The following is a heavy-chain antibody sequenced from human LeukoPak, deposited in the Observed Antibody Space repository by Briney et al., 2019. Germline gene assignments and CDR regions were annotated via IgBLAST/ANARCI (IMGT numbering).Heavy chain of an antibody. J-gene: IGHJ4*02. Sequence: PGGSLGLSCAASGFTVSSNYMSWVRQAPGKGLEWVSVIYSGGSTYYADSVKGRFTISRDNSKNTLYLQMNSLRAEDTAVYYCARAPSIAAPFDYWGQGTLVTVSS. D-gene: IGHD6-6*01. CDR3: ARAPSIAAPFDY. V-gene: IGHV3-66*01. CDR2: IYSGGST. CDR1: GFTVSSNY.